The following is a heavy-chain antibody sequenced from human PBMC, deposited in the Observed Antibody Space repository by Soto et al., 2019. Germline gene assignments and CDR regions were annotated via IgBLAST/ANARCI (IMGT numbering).Heavy chain of an antibody. Sequence: PGGSLRLSCTASGFTFGDYAMSWVRQAPGKGLEWVGFIRSKAYGGTTEYAASVKGRFTISRDDSKSIAYLQMNSLKTEDTAVYYCTRDPYYDFWSGYLGYYYGMDVWGQGTTVTVSS. CDR2: IRSKAYGGTT. V-gene: IGHV3-49*04. D-gene: IGHD3-3*01. CDR3: TRDPYYDFWSGYLGYYYGMDV. CDR1: GFTFGDYA. J-gene: IGHJ6*02.